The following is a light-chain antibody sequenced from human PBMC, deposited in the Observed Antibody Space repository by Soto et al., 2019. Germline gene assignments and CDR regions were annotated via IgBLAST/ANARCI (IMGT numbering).Light chain of an antibody. CDR2: RDN. Sequence: QSVLTQPPSAPGTPGQRVAISCSGGSSDIGSNPVNWYLHLPGAAPKLLIYRDNQRPSGVPDRFSGSKSGTSASLTISGLQSEDEADYFCSAWDDNIYGPVFGGGTQLTVL. V-gene: IGLV1-44*01. CDR3: SAWDDNIYGPV. J-gene: IGLJ2*01. CDR1: SSDIGSNP.